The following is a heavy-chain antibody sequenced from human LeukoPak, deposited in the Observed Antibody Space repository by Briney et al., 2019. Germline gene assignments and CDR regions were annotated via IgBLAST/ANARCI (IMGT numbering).Heavy chain of an antibody. Sequence: ASVKVSCRASGGTFSSYAISWVRQAPGQGLEWMGRIIPILGIANYAQKFQGRVTITADKSTSTAYMELSSLRSEDTAVYYCARIDSSGVAAAGKFDYWGQGTLVTVSS. D-gene: IGHD6-13*01. CDR2: IIPILGIA. CDR1: GGTFSSYA. V-gene: IGHV1-69*04. J-gene: IGHJ4*02. CDR3: ARIDSSGVAAAGKFDY.